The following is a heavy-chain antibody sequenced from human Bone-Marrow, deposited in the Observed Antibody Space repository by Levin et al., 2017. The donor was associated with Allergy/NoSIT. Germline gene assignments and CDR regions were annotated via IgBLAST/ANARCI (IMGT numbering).Heavy chain of an antibody. CDR2: INPSGDRT. Sequence: ASVKVSCKAPGYTLTSYSMHWVRQAPGQGLEWMGIINPSGDRTIYAQKFQGRVTMTRDTSTTTVYMELSSLRSEDTAVYFCASSCYSTSCYVRNWGQGTLVSVSS. CDR1: GYTLTSYS. J-gene: IGHJ4*02. V-gene: IGHV1-46*01. D-gene: IGHD2-2*01. CDR3: ASSCYSTSCYVRN.